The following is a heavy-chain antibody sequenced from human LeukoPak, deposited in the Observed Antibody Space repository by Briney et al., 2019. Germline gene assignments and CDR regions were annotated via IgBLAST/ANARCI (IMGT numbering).Heavy chain of an antibody. D-gene: IGHD2-8*01. CDR3: SRRVYAVRGFDY. J-gene: IGHJ4*02. CDR2: INHSGST. V-gene: IGHV4-34*01. Sequence: SETLSLTCAVYGGSFSGYYWSWIRQPPGKGLEWIGEINHSGSTNHNPSLKSRVTISVDTSKNQFSLKLSSVTAADTAVYYCSRRVYAVRGFDYWGQGTLVTVSS. CDR1: GGSFSGYY.